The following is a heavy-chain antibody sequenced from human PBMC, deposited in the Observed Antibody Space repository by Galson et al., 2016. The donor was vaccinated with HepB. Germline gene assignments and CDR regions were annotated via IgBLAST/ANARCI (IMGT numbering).Heavy chain of an antibody. D-gene: IGHD2/OR15-2a*01. CDR2: IYYSGST. CDR3: ARGLFFYASGMFDP. J-gene: IGHJ5*02. Sequence: EALSLTCTVSDGAISGYYWSWIRQPPGKGLEWIGYIYYSGSTNYNPSLKSRVTISVDTSKNQVSLKLRSVTAADTAVYSCARGLFFYASGMFDPWGQGTLVTVSS. V-gene: IGHV4-59*01. CDR1: DGAISGYY.